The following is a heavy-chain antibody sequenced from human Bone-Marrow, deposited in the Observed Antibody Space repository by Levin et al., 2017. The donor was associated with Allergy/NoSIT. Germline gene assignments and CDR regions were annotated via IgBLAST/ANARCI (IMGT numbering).Heavy chain of an antibody. J-gene: IGHJ5*01. CDR1: GYTFTGYH. Sequence: EASVKVSCKAFGYTFTGYHIHWLRQAPGQGLEWMGWINTNSGGTYYAPKFQDRVSMTRDTSLSTAYMDLSRLRSGDTAMYYCARSIAAADYNWFDSWGQGTLVTVSS. CDR3: ARSIAAADYNWFDS. D-gene: IGHD6-13*01. CDR2: INTNSGGT. V-gene: IGHV1-2*02.